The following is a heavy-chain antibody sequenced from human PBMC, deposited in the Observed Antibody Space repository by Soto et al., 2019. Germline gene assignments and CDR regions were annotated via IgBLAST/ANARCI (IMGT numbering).Heavy chain of an antibody. J-gene: IGHJ6*02. CDR3: ASPDAYKGYYNGMDV. V-gene: IGHV1-69*12. CDR1: GGTFSSHA. Sequence: QVQLVQSGAEVKEPGSSVKVSCKASGGTFSSHAISWVRQAPGQGLEWMGGLIPIFGTANYAQKFQGRVTITADESTNTAYMDLSSLRSEDTAVYYCASPDAYKGYYNGMDVWGQGTTVTVSS. D-gene: IGHD1-1*01. CDR2: LIPIFGTA.